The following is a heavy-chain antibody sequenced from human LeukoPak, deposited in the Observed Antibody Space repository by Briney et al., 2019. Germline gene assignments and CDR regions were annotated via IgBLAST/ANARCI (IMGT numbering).Heavy chain of an antibody. D-gene: IGHD3/OR15-3a*01. CDR3: ARDLAANQDWGEFDP. CDR2: IRDSGEA. J-gene: IGHJ5*02. CDR1: GFRVSDYY. V-gene: IGHV3-66*03. Sequence: GGSLRLSCAVSGFRVSDYYMSWVRQAPGKGLEWVGLIRDSGEAFYADFARGRFAISRDESENTLYLQMNSLRVEDTAVYFCARDLAANQDWGEFDPWGQGTPVIVSS.